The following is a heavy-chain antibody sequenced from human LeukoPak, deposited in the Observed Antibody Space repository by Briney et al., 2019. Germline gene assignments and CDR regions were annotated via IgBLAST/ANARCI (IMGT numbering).Heavy chain of an antibody. J-gene: IGHJ4*02. CDR1: GYTFTGYY. CDR2: INPNSGGT. V-gene: IGHV1-2*04. CDR3: GRGDYYDSSGYYYYFDY. D-gene: IGHD3-22*01. Sequence: ASVKVSCKASGYTFTGYYMHWVRQAPGQGLEWMGWINPNSGGTNYAQKFQGWVTMTRDTSISTAYMELSRLRSDDTAVYYCGRGDYYDSSGYYYYFDYWGQGTLVTVSS.